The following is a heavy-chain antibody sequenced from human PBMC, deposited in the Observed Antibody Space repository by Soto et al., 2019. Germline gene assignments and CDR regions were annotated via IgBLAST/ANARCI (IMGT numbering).Heavy chain of an antibody. CDR2: IKQDGSEK. V-gene: IGHV3-7*01. CDR1: GFTFSRYW. J-gene: IGHJ4*02. Sequence: ESGGGLVQPGGSLRLSCAASGFTFSRYWMSWVRQAPGKGLEWVANIKQDGSEKYYVDSVKGRFTISRDNAKNSLYLQMNSLRAEDTAVYYCARAGELFGECDYWGQGTLVTVSS. CDR3: ARAGELFGECDY. D-gene: IGHD3-10*01.